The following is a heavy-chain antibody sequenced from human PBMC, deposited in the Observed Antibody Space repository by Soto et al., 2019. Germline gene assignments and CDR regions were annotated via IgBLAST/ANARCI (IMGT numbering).Heavy chain of an antibody. Sequence: SETLSLTCPGSGTSISSYDWSWIRQHPGKGLEWIANIHYSGTTNYNPSLASRVTLSVDTSKNQFSLKMTSVTAADRAMYFCARYNSYAIDYWGRGTLAPVSS. J-gene: IGHJ4*02. CDR1: GTSISSYD. CDR2: IHYSGTT. D-gene: IGHD2-8*01. V-gene: IGHV4-59*01. CDR3: ARYNSYAIDY.